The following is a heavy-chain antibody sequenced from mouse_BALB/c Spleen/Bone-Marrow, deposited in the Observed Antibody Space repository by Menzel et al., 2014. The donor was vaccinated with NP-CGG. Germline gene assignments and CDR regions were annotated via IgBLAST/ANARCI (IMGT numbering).Heavy chain of an antibody. CDR2: LDPSDSYT. D-gene: IGHD4-1*01. CDR3: TRGANPDFYTMDY. CDR1: GYTFTSYW. J-gene: IGHJ4*01. V-gene: IGHV1S127*01. Sequence: VQLQQSGAELVKPGASVKMSCKASGYTFTSYWMHWVKQSPGQGLEWIGVLDPSDSYTTYNQKFKGKATLTVDTSSNTAYMQLISLTSEDAAVYYCTRGANPDFYTMDYWGQGTSVTVSS.